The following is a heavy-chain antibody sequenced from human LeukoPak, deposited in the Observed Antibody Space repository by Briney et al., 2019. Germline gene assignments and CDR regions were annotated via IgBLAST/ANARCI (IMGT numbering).Heavy chain of an antibody. D-gene: IGHD1-14*01. CDR2: VSGDGGTT. Sequence: GGSLRLSCVASGFIFSSYPMHWVRQAPGRGLEYVSVVSGDGGTTYYTKSVKGRFTISRDNSKNTLYLQMGSLREEDMAVYYCARAEPAGSRDSWGQGTLVTVSS. CDR1: GFIFSSYP. J-gene: IGHJ4*02. CDR3: ARAEPAGSRDS. V-gene: IGHV3-64*01.